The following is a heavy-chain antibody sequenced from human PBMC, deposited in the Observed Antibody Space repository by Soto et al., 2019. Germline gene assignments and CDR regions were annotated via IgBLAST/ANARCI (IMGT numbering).Heavy chain of an antibody. CDR2: ISYDGSNK. D-gene: IGHD2-2*03. CDR1: GFSFRSYG. CDR3: AKDGYCSSTSCYVYYYYYGMDV. J-gene: IGHJ6*02. V-gene: IGHV3-30*18. Sequence: PGWSMRLSCAASGFSFRSYGMHWVRQAPGKGLEWVAVISYDGSNKYYADSVKGRFTISRDNSKNTLYLQMNSLRAEDTAVYYCAKDGYCSSTSCYVYYYYYGMDVWGQGTTVTVSS.